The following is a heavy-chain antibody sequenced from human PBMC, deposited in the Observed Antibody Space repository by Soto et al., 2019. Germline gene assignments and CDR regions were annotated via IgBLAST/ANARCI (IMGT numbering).Heavy chain of an antibody. J-gene: IGHJ4*02. CDR2: IIPNIGIA. CDR3: AREVWGGYRDYYFDY. V-gene: IGHV1-69*04. Sequence: ASVKVSCKASGYTFTSYGISWVRQAPGQGLEWMGRIIPNIGIANYAQKFQGRVTITADKSTSTAYMELSSLRSEDTAVYYCAREVWGGYRDYYFDYWGQGTLVTVSS. D-gene: IGHD3-16*02. CDR1: GYTFTSYG.